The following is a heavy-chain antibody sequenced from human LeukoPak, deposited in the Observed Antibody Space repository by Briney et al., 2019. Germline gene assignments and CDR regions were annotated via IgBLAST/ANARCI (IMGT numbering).Heavy chain of an antibody. J-gene: IGHJ4*02. CDR3: ASEIIFGSFDY. Sequence: GGSLRLSCAASGFTFSRYGMHWVRQAPGKGLEWVAFIRDDGSNKYYADSVKDRFTISRDNSKNTLYLQMNSLRAEDTAVYYCASEIIFGSFDYWGQGTLVTVSS. V-gene: IGHV3-30*02. CDR2: IRDDGSNK. CDR1: GFTFSRYG. D-gene: IGHD3-3*01.